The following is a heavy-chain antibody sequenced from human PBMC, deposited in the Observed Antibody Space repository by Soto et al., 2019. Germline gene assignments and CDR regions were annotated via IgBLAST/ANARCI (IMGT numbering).Heavy chain of an antibody. CDR1: GFTFSDYV. Sequence: GGSLRLSCAASGFTFSDYVMHWVRQAPGKGLEWVAVTTPDEDIKSYADPVRGRFTISRDNSKNTLYLQMSSLRAEDTAVYYCARRYCSSYFCNGNDGFDIWGQGTTVTVSS. D-gene: IGHD2-2*01. CDR3: ARRYCSSYFCNGNDGFDI. V-gene: IGHV3-30-3*01. CDR2: TTPDEDIK. J-gene: IGHJ3*02.